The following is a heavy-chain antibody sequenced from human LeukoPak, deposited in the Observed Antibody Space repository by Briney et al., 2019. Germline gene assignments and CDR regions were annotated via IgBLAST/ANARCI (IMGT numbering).Heavy chain of an antibody. J-gene: IGHJ4*02. CDR3: ARDGDTHLDY. Sequence: GASVKVSCRASGYTFTSYDINWVRQATGQGLEWMGWMNPSSGNTGYAQKFQGRVTITRNTSISTAYMELSSLRSEDTAVYYCARDGDTHLDYWGQGTLVTVSS. CDR1: GYTFTSYD. V-gene: IGHV1-8*03. CDR2: MNPSSGNT. D-gene: IGHD3-10*01.